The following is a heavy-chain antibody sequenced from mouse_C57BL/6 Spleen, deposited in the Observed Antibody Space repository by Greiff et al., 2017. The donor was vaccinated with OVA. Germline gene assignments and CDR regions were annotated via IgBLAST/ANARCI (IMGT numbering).Heavy chain of an antibody. Sequence: QVQLKQPGAELVKPGASVKLSCKASGYTFTSYWMHWVKQRPGQGLEWIGMIHPNSGSTNYNEKFKSKATLTVDKSSSTAYMQLSSLTSEDSAVYYCARSGYGSSYALYAMDYWGQGTSVTVSS. D-gene: IGHD1-1*01. CDR3: ARSGYGSSYALYAMDY. J-gene: IGHJ4*01. V-gene: IGHV1-64*01. CDR1: GYTFTSYW. CDR2: IHPNSGST.